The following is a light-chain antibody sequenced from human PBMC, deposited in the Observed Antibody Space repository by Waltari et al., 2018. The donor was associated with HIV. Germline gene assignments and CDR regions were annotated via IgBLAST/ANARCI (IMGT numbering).Light chain of an antibody. CDR2: RNN. V-gene: IGLV1-44*01. Sequence: QSVLTQPPSASGTPGQRVTVSCSGSSSNIGSNTVNWYQQLPGTAPKLLIYRNNQRPSGVPDLFSGSNSGTSASLAISGLQSEDEADYYCAAWDDSLNGPVFGGGTKLTVL. J-gene: IGLJ3*02. CDR1: SSNIGSNT. CDR3: AAWDDSLNGPV.